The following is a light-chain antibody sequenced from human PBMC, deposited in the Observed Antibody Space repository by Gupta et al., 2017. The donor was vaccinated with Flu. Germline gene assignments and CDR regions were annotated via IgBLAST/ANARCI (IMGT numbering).Light chain of an antibody. CDR3: QQRGDWPQT. J-gene: IGKJ2*01. V-gene: IGKV3-11*01. CDR2: GTS. CDR1: PSTSPY. Sequence: GGTAPLCCSASPSTSPYLTWYQQKPGQAPRLLIYGTSIRATGVPARFSASGSGTDFTLSISRLEAEDFAVYYCQQRGDWPQTFGQGTKL.